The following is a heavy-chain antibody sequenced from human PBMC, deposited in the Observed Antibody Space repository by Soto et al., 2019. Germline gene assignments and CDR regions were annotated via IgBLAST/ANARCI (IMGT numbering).Heavy chain of an antibody. V-gene: IGHV4-59*12. CDR2: IDDSGST. CDR3: ARDDFWSGSKSGMDV. J-gene: IGHJ6*02. CDR1: GGSISNYF. D-gene: IGHD3-3*01. Sequence: PSETLSLTCTVSGGSISNYFWSWIRQPPGKGLEWIGYIDDSGSTNYNASLKSRVTISVDTSKNQFSLKLSSVTAADTAVYYCARDDFWSGSKSGMDVWGQGTTVTVSS.